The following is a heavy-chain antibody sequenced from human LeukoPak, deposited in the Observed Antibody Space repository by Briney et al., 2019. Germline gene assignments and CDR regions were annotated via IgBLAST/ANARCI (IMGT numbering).Heavy chain of an antibody. D-gene: IGHD6-19*01. CDR2: IIPILGIA. CDR1: GGTFSSYA. V-gene: IGHV1-69*04. CDR3: ARGVWGWYSIIWFDP. J-gene: IGHJ5*02. Sequence: PVKVSCKASGGTFSSYAISWVRQAPGQGLEWMGRIIPILGIANYAQKSQGRVTITADKSTSTAYMELSSLRSEDTAVYYCARGVWGWYSIIWFDPWGQGTLVTVSS.